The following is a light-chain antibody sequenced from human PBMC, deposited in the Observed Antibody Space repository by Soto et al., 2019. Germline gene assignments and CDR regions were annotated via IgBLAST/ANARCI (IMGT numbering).Light chain of an antibody. J-gene: IGKJ1*01. CDR2: KAS. V-gene: IGKV1-5*03. Sequence: IQMTQSPSTLSGSVGDRVTITCRASQTISSWLAWYQQKPGKAPKLLIYKASTLKSGVPSRFSGSGSGTEFTLTISSLQPDDFATYYCQQYNSYPLTFGQGTKVAIK. CDR3: QQYNSYPLT. CDR1: QTISSW.